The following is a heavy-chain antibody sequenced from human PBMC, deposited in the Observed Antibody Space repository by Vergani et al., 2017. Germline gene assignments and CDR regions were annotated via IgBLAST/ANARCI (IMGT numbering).Heavy chain of an antibody. J-gene: IGHJ4*02. CDR3: VRRRCERHEGYY. D-gene: IGHD6-25*01. CDR2: VYARDSLT. CDR1: GYTFNDYW. Sequence: EVQLVQSGAEVKKPGESLKISCEGSGYTFNDYWVGWVRQKPGKGREWMGVVYARDSLTRYSLSFEGQVTISADKSINTAYLEWDSLRASDSAMYYCVRRRCERHEGYYWGRGALVTV. V-gene: IGHV5-51*01.